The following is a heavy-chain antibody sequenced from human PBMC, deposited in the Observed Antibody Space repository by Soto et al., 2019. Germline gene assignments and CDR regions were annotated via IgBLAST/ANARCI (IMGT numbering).Heavy chain of an antibody. CDR3: AREVDYGALGWEGGYFDS. CDR1: GDSISRYY. CDR2: IYNSGST. D-gene: IGHD4-17*01. J-gene: IGHJ4*02. Sequence: QVQLQESGPGLVKPSETLSLTCTVSGDSISRYYWSWIRQPPGKGLEWIGYIYNSGSTNYNPSLKRRVTISLETSKNQFSLRLSSLTVADTAMYYCAREVDYGALGWEGGYFDSWGQGTLVNVSS. V-gene: IGHV4-59*01.